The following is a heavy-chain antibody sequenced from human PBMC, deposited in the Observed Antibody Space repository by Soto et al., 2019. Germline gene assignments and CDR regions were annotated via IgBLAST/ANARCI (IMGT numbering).Heavy chain of an antibody. V-gene: IGHV1-69*13. CDR3: ARAMVRGVMGGYYYGMDV. CDR1: GGTFSSYA. Sequence: ASVKVSCKASGGTFSSYAISWVRQAPGQGLEWMGGIIPIFGTANYAQKFQGRVTITADESTSTAYMELSSLRSEDTAVYYCARAMVRGVMGGYYYGMDVWGQGTTVTVSS. J-gene: IGHJ6*02. CDR2: IIPIFGTA. D-gene: IGHD3-10*01.